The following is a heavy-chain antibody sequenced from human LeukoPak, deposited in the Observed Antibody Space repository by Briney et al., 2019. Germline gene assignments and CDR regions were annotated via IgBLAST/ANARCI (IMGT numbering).Heavy chain of an antibody. J-gene: IGHJ4*02. CDR2: ISGSGGST. CDR1: GFTFSSYA. CDR3: AKAGIAAAGKTVDY. D-gene: IGHD6-13*01. Sequence: PGGSLRLSCAASGFTFSSYAISWVRQAPGKGLEWVSAISGSGGSTYYADSVKGRFTISRDNSKNTLYLQMNSLRAEDTAVYYCAKAGIAAAGKTVDYWGQGTLVTVSS. V-gene: IGHV3-23*01.